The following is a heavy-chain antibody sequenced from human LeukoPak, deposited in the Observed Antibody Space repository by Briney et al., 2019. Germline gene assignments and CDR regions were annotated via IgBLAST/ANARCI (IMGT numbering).Heavy chain of an antibody. CDR3: AREDGYYYDSSGYYLFGMDV. J-gene: IGHJ6*02. CDR2: IYSGGST. D-gene: IGHD3-22*01. CDR1: GFTVSSNY. Sequence: GGSLRLSCAASGFTVSSNYMSWVRQAPGKGLEWGSVIYSGGSTYYADSVKGRFTISRDNSKNTLYLQMNSLRAEDTAVYYCAREDGYYYDSSGYYLFGMDVWGQGTTVTVSS. V-gene: IGHV3-66*01.